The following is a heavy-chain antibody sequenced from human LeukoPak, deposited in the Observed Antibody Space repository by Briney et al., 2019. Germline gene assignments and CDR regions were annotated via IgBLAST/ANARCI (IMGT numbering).Heavy chain of an antibody. CDR3: ARPFRANVDMSFDY. D-gene: IGHD2-21*01. V-gene: IGHV3-30*03. CDR1: GFTFSSYG. J-gene: IGHJ4*02. CDR2: ISYDGSNK. Sequence: GRSLRLSCAASGFTFSSYGMHWVRQAPGKGLEWVAVISYDGSNKYYADSVKGRFTISRDNSNNMLFLQMNSLRGEDTAVYYCARPFRANVDMSFDYWGQGTLVTVSP.